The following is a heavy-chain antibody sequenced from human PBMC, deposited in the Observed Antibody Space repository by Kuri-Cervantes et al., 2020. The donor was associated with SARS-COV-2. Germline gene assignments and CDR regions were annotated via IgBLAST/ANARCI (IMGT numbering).Heavy chain of an antibody. CDR1: GFTFSGNW. D-gene: IGHD1-1*01. CDR2: INPDGSYT. Sequence: GGSLRLSCAASGFTFSGNWIHWVRQAPGKGLVWVSRINPDGSYTNKADSVKGRFTLSRDNAKNMLFLQMNSLRAEDTAVYYCVRDGDHWNFDYWGQGTLVTVSS. CDR3: VRDGDHWNFDY. V-gene: IGHV3-74*01. J-gene: IGHJ4*02.